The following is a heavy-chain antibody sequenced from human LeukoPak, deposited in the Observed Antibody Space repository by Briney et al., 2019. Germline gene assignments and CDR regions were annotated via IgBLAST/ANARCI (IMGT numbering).Heavy chain of an antibody. J-gene: IGHJ3*02. CDR1: GFTFSSYA. CDR3: AKVKNWAFDI. V-gene: IGHV3-23*01. CDR2: ISGSGGST. D-gene: IGHD1-1*01. Sequence: GGPLRLSCAASGFTFSSYALSWVRQAPGKGLEWVSAISGSGGSTYYADSVKGRFTISRDNSKNTLYLQMSSLRAEDTAVYYCAKVKNWAFDIWGQGTMVTVSS.